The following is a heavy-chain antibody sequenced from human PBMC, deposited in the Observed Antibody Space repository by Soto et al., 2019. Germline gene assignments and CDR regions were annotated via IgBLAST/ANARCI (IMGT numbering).Heavy chain of an antibody. CDR3: TTGRLNYYDSSPAGYGMEV. D-gene: IGHD3-22*01. CDR1: GFTFSNAW. Sequence: PVGSLRLSCASSGFTFSNAWMSCVRQAPGKWLEWVGRIKSKTDGGTTDYAAPVKGRFTISRDDSKNTLYLQMNSLKTEDTAVYYCTTGRLNYYDSSPAGYGMEVWGQGTTDSVSS. J-gene: IGHJ6*02. V-gene: IGHV3-15*01. CDR2: IKSKTDGGTT.